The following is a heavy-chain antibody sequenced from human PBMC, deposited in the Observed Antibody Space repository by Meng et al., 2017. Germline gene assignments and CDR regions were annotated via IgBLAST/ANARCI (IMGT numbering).Heavy chain of an antibody. D-gene: IGHD2-15*01. Sequence: GESLKISCAASGFTFSSYVMTWVRQAPGKGLEWVSGISGGGGYTYYADSVKGRFTISRDNSKNTLYLQMSSLRAEDTAVYYFAKDRICSGGRCYSGFDSWGQGTLVTVSS. CDR1: GFTFSSYV. V-gene: IGHV3-23*01. J-gene: IGHJ4*02. CDR2: ISGGGGYT. CDR3: AKDRICSGGRCYSGFDS.